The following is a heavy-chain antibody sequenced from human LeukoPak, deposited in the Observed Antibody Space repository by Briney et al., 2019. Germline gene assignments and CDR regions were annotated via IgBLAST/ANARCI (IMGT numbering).Heavy chain of an antibody. V-gene: IGHV3-23*01. D-gene: IGHD3-10*02. Sequence: PGGSLRHSYAVSGFTFSYHAMNWVRQAPGKGLEWVSIISGSGTVTYYADSVKGRFTISRDNSKNTLYLQMNSLRAEDTAVYYCAKTSVDDASIFGSGYIDNWGQGTLVTVSS. CDR2: ISGSGTVT. CDR1: GFTFSYHA. CDR3: AKTSVDDASIFGSGYIDN. J-gene: IGHJ4*02.